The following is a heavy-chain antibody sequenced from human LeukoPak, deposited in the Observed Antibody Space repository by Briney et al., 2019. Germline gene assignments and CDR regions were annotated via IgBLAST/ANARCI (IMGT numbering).Heavy chain of an antibody. CDR3: AKDLLAYGDYRATYYFDY. CDR2: ISGSGGST. J-gene: IGHJ4*02. Sequence: GGSLRLSCAVSGFTVSGNYMSWVRQAPGKGLEWVSAISGSGGSTYYADSVKGRFTISRDNSKNTLYLQMNSLRAEDTAVYYCAKDLLAYGDYRATYYFDYWGQGTLVTVSS. V-gene: IGHV3-23*01. D-gene: IGHD4-17*01. CDR1: GFTVSGNY.